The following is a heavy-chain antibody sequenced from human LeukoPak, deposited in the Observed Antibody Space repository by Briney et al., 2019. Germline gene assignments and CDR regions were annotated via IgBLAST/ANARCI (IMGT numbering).Heavy chain of an antibody. CDR3: AREITIFGVVRFDP. J-gene: IGHJ5*02. CDR2: IYYSGST. CDR1: GGSISSHY. D-gene: IGHD3-3*01. Sequence: SETLSLTCPVSGGSISSHYWSWIRQPPGKGLEWIGYIYYSGSTNYNPSLKSRVTISVDTSKNQFSLKLSSVTAADTAVYYCAREITIFGVVRFDPWGQGTLVTVSS. V-gene: IGHV4-59*11.